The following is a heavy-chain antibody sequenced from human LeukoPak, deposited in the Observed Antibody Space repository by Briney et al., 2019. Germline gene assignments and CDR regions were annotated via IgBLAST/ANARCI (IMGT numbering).Heavy chain of an antibody. CDR3: VRYYNN. J-gene: IGHJ4*02. V-gene: IGHV3-74*01. Sequence: GGSLRLSCAASGFTFSSYWMHWVRQAPGKGRVWVSRINSDGSSTNYADSVKGRFTISRDNAKNTLYLQMNSLRAEDTAVYYCVRYYNNWGQGTLVTVSS. CDR1: GFTFSSYW. CDR2: INSDGSST. D-gene: IGHD3-22*01.